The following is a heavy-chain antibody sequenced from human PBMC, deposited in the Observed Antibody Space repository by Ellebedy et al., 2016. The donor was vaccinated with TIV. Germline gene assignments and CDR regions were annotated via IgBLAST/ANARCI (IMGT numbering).Heavy chain of an antibody. CDR2: IRSKAYGGTT. Sequence: GGSLRLXXTASGFTFGDYAMSWFRQAPGKGLEWVGFIRSKAYGGTTEYAASVKGRFTISRDDSKSIAYLQMNSLKTEDTAVYYCTRVSITDFREIEDYSNSDFDYWGQGTLVTVSS. V-gene: IGHV3-49*03. CDR3: TRVSITDFREIEDYSNSDFDY. J-gene: IGHJ4*02. CDR1: GFTFGDYA. D-gene: IGHD4-11*01.